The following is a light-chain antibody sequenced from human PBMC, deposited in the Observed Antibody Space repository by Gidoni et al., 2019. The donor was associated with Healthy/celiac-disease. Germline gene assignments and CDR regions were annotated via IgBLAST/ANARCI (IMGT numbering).Light chain of an antibody. V-gene: IGLV2-14*01. CDR3: CSYTSSSTPGVV. Sequence: QSALTQPACVCGSPGQSITISCTCTSSDVGGYNYVSWYQQHPGKAPTLMIYDVSTRPSGVSNRISGSKSGTTASLTISGLQAEAEADYYCCSYTSSSTPGVVFGGGTKLTVL. J-gene: IGLJ2*01. CDR1: SSDVGGYNY. CDR2: DVS.